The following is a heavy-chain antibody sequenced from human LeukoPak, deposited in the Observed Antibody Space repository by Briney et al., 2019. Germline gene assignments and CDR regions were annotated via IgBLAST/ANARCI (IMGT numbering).Heavy chain of an antibody. CDR1: GGSVSSYY. V-gene: IGHV4-59*02. D-gene: IGHD6-13*01. Sequence: SETLSLTCTVSGGSVSSYYWTWIRQPPGKGLEWIGYIYYSGSTNYNPSLKSRVSISVDTSKNQFSLKLSSVTAADTAVYYCARGYSSSWYHPFDYWGQGTLVTVSS. CDR2: IYYSGST. CDR3: ARGYSSSWYHPFDY. J-gene: IGHJ4*02.